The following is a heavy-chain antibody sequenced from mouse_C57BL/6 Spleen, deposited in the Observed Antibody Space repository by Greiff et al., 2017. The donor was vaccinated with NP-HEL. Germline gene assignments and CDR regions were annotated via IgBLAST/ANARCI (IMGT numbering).Heavy chain of an antibody. D-gene: IGHD2-3*01. Sequence: QVQLQQPGAELVKPGASVKMSCKASGYTFTSYWMHWVKQRPGQGLEWIGEIDPSDSYTNYNQKFKGKSTLTVDKSSSTAYMQLSSLTSEDSAVYYCARGGDGPFAYWGQGTLVTVSA. CDR3: ARGGDGPFAY. CDR1: GYTFTSYW. V-gene: IGHV1-69*01. J-gene: IGHJ3*01. CDR2: IDPSDSYT.